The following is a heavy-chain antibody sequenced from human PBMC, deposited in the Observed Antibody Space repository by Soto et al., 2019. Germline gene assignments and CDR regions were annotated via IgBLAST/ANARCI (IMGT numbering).Heavy chain of an antibody. CDR3: ARGRVAAAGTGYFHQ. D-gene: IGHD6-13*01. V-gene: IGHV1-8*01. J-gene: IGHJ1*01. CDR2: MNPNSGNT. CDR1: GYTFTSYD. Sequence: SVKVSCKASGYTFTSYDINWVRQATGQGLEWMGWMNPNSGNTGYAQKFQGRVTMTRNTSISTAYMELSSLRSEDTAVYYCARGRVAAAGTGYFHQRGQGNMVIVS.